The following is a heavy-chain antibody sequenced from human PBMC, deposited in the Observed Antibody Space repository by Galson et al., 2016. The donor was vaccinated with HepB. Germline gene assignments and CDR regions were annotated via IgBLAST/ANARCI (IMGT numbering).Heavy chain of an antibody. D-gene: IGHD1-26*01. Sequence: ETLSLTCNVSGGSISNRSYFWAWIRQPPGKGLEWIATIYYSGKTYYSPSLQSRVTISVDTSKNQFSLILTSVSAADTAVYYCANLQVGAITKGFEIWGQGTMVTVSS. CDR2: IYYSGKT. CDR1: GGSISNRSYF. J-gene: IGHJ3*02. V-gene: IGHV4-39*01. CDR3: ANLQVGAITKGFEI.